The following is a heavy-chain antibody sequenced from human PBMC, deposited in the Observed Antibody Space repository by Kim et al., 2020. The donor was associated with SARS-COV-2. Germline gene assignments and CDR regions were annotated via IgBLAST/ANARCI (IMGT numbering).Heavy chain of an antibody. D-gene: IGHD6-13*01. CDR2: INPSGGST. CDR3: ASHPGIASSGYGMDV. CDR1: GYTFTSYY. J-gene: IGHJ6*02. V-gene: IGHV1-46*01. Sequence: ASVKVSCKASGYTFTSYYMHWVRQAPGQGLEWMGIINPSGGSTSYAQKFQGRVTMTRDTSTSTVYMELSSLRSEDTAVYYCASHPGIASSGYGMDVWGQGTTVTVSS.